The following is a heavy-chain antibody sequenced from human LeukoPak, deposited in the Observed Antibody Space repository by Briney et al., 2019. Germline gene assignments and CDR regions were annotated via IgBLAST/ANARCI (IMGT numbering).Heavy chain of an antibody. CDR1: GYTFTSYD. Sequence: ASVKVSCKASGYTFTSYDINWVRQAPGQGLEWMGWMNPNSGNTGYAQKFQGRVTMTRNTSISTAYMELSSLRSEDTALYYCARGPYYDYVWGSYRDYWGQGTLVTVSS. D-gene: IGHD3-16*02. CDR2: MNPNSGNT. CDR3: ARGPYYDYVWGSYRDY. J-gene: IGHJ4*02. V-gene: IGHV1-8*01.